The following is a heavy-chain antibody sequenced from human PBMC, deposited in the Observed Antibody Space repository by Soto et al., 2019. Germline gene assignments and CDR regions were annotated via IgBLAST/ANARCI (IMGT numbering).Heavy chain of an antibody. CDR2: ISAYNGNT. D-gene: IGHD5-12*01. V-gene: IGHV1-18*01. CDR1: GYTFTSYG. J-gene: IGHJ4*02. Sequence: GASVKVSCKASGYTFTSYGISWVRQAPGQGLEWMGWISAYNGNTNYAQKLQGRVTMTTDTSTSTAYMELRSLRSDDTAVYYCAREDIVATINVYFDYWGQGTLVTVSS. CDR3: AREDIVATINVYFDY.